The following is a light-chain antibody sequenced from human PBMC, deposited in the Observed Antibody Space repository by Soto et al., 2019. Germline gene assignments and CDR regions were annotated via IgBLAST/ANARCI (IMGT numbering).Light chain of an antibody. J-gene: IGKJ2*01. CDR1: QGIRND. CDR2: AAS. CDR3: LQDFHYPYT. Sequence: AVQMTQSPSSLAASVGDSVTISCQASQGIRNDLGWYQQKPGKAPKLLINAASNLQPVFPLRFSGRGSGTDFTLTITGLQPEDFATYYCLQDFHYPYTFGQGTKLEI. V-gene: IGKV1-6*01.